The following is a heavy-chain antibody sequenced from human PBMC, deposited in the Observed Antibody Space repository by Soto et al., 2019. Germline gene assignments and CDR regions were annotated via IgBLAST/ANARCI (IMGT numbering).Heavy chain of an antibody. Sequence: TGGSLRLSCAASGFTISSNAMYWVRQAPGKGLEWVSAISDRGDTTHYADSVKGRFTISRDTSKNTLYLQLNTLRADDTAVYYCAKDKPGTTSFDCWGQGTLVTVSS. CDR3: AKDKPGTTSFDC. J-gene: IGHJ4*02. CDR1: GFTISSNA. CDR2: ISDRGDTT. V-gene: IGHV3-23*01. D-gene: IGHD1-1*01.